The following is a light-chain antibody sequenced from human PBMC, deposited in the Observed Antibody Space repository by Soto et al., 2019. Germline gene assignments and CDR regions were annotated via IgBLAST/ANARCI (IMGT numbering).Light chain of an antibody. CDR1: QPVDGTY. J-gene: IGKJ2*01. CDR3: QLYGKSRGYT. V-gene: IGKV3-20*01. Sequence: VLTQSPGTLSLSPGERATLSCKASQPVDGTYLAWYQQKPGQAPTILIYSASTKASGTTDRFSGSGSGADFTLTISRLEPEDLAVNYCQLYGKSRGYTFGQGTKLQI. CDR2: SAS.